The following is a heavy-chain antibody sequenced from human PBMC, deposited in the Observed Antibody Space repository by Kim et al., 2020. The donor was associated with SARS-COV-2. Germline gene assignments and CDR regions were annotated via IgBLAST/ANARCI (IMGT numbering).Heavy chain of an antibody. J-gene: IGHJ6*02. CDR3: AKDGLPMSGGMDV. Sequence: GGSLRLSCAVSGFTFGDYAMHWVRQTPGMGLEWVSHISWNSGRTGYADSVKGRFTISRDNAKNSLFLQMNSLRPEDTALYYCAKDGLPMSGGMDVWGQGT. CDR1: GFTFGDYA. V-gene: IGHV3-9*01. D-gene: IGHD3-10*01. CDR2: ISWNSGRT.